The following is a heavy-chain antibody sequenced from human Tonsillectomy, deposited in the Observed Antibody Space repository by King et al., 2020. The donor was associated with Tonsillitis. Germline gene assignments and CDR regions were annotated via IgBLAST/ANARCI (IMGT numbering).Heavy chain of an antibody. V-gene: IGHV6-1*01. CDR2: AYYLSKLYI. CDR3: ARRYRGRMDV. J-gene: IGHJ6*02. CDR1: GDTVSSRSAT. Sequence: VQLPQSGPRLVKPSQTLSLTCAIFGDTVSSRSATWDWIRQSPSRGLEWLGRAYYLSKLYIDYAVSVKSRITIKPDTSKNQFSLQLDSVTPDDTAVYFCARRYRGRMDVWGQGTTVTVSS. D-gene: IGHD5-18*01.